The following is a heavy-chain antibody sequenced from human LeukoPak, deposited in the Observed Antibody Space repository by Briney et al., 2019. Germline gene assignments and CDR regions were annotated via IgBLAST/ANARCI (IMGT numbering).Heavy chain of an antibody. CDR1: GFTFSSCS. Sequence: GGSLRLSCAASGFTFSSCSMNWVRQAPGKGLEWVSSISSSSSYIYYADSVKGRFTISRDNAKNSLYLQMNSLRAEDTAVYYCARGSGNSFVSDYWGQGTLVTVSS. V-gene: IGHV3-21*01. D-gene: IGHD4-23*01. CDR2: ISSSSSYI. CDR3: ARGSGNSFVSDY. J-gene: IGHJ4*02.